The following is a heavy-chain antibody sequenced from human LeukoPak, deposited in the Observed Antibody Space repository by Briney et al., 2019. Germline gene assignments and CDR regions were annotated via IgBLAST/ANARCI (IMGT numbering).Heavy chain of an antibody. Sequence: SETLPLTCAVYGGSFSGYYWSWIRQPPGKGLEWIGEINHSGSTNYNPPLKSRVTISVDTSKNQFSLKLSSVTAADTAVYYCARSPITMVRGAIDYWGQGTLVTVSS. CDR1: GGSFSGYY. D-gene: IGHD3-10*01. V-gene: IGHV4-34*01. CDR2: INHSGST. J-gene: IGHJ4*02. CDR3: ARSPITMVRGAIDY.